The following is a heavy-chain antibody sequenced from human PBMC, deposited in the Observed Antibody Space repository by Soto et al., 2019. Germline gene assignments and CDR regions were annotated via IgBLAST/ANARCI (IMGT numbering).Heavy chain of an antibody. V-gene: IGHV4-39*01. J-gene: IGHJ4*02. Sequence: SETLSLTCTVSGGSISSSSYYWGWIRQPPGKGLEWIGSIYYSGSTYYNPSLKSRVTISVDTSKNQFSLKLSSVTAADTAVYYCASGGGSRTLGYWGQGTLVTVSS. D-gene: IGHD2-15*01. CDR2: IYYSGST. CDR3: ASGGGSRTLGY. CDR1: GGSISSSSYY.